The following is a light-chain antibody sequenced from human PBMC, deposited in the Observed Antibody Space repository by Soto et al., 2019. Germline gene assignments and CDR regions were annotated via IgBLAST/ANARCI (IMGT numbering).Light chain of an antibody. V-gene: IGKV2-28*01. CDR1: QSLLHSNGYNY. J-gene: IGKJ1*01. CDR2: MGS. CDR3: MQALQTSWT. Sequence: DIVMTQSPLSLPVTPGEPASISCRSSQSLLHSNGYNYLDWYLQKPGQSPQLLIYMGSNRASGVPDRFSRSGSGTDFTLKISRVEAEDVEVYYCMQALQTSWTFGQGTKVEIK.